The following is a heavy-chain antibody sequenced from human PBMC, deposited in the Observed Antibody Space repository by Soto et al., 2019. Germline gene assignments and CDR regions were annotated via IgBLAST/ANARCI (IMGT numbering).Heavy chain of an antibody. J-gene: IGHJ4*02. CDR3: TKYRRTDAEGYSFDY. CDR1: GGSISGSY. CDR2: IHYSGST. Sequence: SDTLSLTCTVSGGSISGSYWSWIRHTPGKVLEWVGYIHYSGSTNHNPSLKSRVTISGDSAKNQFSLQLSSVTAADTAVYFCTKYRRTDAEGYSFDYWGQGALVTVSS. D-gene: IGHD2-15*01. V-gene: IGHV4-59*07.